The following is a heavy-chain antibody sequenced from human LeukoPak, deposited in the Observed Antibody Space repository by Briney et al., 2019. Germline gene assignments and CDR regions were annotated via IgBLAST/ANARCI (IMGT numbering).Heavy chain of an antibody. CDR3: ARGRDKYSRGTSQPFDY. Sequence: SETLSLTCAVYGGSFSGYYWSWIRQPPGKGREWMGEINHSGSTNYNPSLKSRVTISVDTSKNQFSLKLSSVTAADTAVYYCARGRDKYSRGTSQPFDYWGQGTLVTVSS. J-gene: IGHJ4*02. V-gene: IGHV4-34*01. CDR1: GGSFSGYY. CDR2: INHSGST. D-gene: IGHD6-19*01.